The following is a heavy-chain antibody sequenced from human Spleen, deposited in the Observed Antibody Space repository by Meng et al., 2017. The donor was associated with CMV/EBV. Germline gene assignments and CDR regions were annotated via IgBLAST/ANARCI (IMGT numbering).Heavy chain of an antibody. J-gene: IGHJ3*02. V-gene: IGHV5-51*01. CDR1: GYSFTTYW. CDR2: IYPGGSDT. CDR3: ASRPTTGDDAFDI. D-gene: IGHD7-27*01. Sequence: GESLKISCKGSGYSFTTYWIGWVRQMPGKGLEWMGIIYPGGSDTRYSPSFQGQVTMSVDKSISTAYLQWSGLRASDTAMYYCASRPTTGDDAFDIWGQGTMVTVSS.